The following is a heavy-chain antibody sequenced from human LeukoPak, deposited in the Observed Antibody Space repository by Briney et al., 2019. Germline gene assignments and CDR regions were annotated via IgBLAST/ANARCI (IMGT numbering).Heavy chain of an antibody. CDR3: ASNDSGYESGFDY. V-gene: IGHV4-30-2*01. J-gene: IGHJ4*02. Sequence: SQTLSLTCTVSGGSISSGGYYWSWIRQPPGKGLEWIGYIYHSGSTYYNPSLKSRVTISVDTSKNQFSLKLSSVTAADTAVYYCASNDSGYESGFDYWGQGTLVTVSS. D-gene: IGHD5-12*01. CDR1: GGSISSGGYY. CDR2: IYHSGST.